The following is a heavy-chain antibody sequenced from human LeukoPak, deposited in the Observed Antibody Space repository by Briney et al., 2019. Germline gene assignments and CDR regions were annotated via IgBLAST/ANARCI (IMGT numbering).Heavy chain of an antibody. Sequence: GGSLRLSCAASGFTFSSYWMHWVRQAPGKGLVWVSRINGDGSSTTYADSVKGRFTISRDNAKNTLYLQMNSLRAEDTAVYYCAKSHGYRYGFDYWGQGTLVTVSS. V-gene: IGHV3-74*01. D-gene: IGHD5-18*01. CDR3: AKSHGYRYGFDY. CDR1: GFTFSSYW. CDR2: INGDGSST. J-gene: IGHJ4*02.